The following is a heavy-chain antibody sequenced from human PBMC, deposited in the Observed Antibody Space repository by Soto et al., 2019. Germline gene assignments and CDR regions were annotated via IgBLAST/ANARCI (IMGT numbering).Heavy chain of an antibody. Sequence: QVHLVQSETEVKEPGASVTVSCKTSDSTFTGYTINWVRQAPGQGLEWLGWISSLNGNTNYARKYQGRLTMTTNTSATPAYMELRSLRSDDTAVYFCARVTVTSGRWFGPWGQGTLVTVSS. CDR3: ARVTVTSGRWFGP. D-gene: IGHD4-17*01. J-gene: IGHJ5*02. V-gene: IGHV1-18*04. CDR2: ISSLNGNT. CDR1: DSTFTGYT.